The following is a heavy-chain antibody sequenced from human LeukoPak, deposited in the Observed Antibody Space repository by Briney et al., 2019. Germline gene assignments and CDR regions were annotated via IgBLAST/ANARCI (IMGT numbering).Heavy chain of an antibody. J-gene: IGHJ4*02. CDR1: GFTFSSSA. V-gene: IGHV3-23*01. CDR2: ISGSGGGT. D-gene: IGHD3-10*01. CDR3: AKLFYSSGMYHFDY. Sequence: GGSLRLSCATSGFTFSSSAMSWVRQAPGKGLAWVSTISGSGGGTYYADSVKGRFTICRDNSNNTLYLQMNSLRAEDTAVFYCAKLFYSSGMYHFDYWGQGTLVTVSS.